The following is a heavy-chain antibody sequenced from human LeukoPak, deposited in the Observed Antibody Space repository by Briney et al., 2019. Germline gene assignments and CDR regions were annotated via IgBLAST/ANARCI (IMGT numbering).Heavy chain of an antibody. CDR1: GYTFIDYS. CDR2: INPNSGDT. J-gene: IGHJ5*02. D-gene: IGHD5-12*01. V-gene: IGHV1-2*02. Sequence: ASVKVSCKASGYTFIDYSIHWVRQAPGQGLECVGWINPNSGDTNYAQKFQGRVTMTRDTSIKTSYMELSSLTSDDAAVYYCARPIRPGTGYDPGQSWGQGTLVTVSS. CDR3: ARPIRPGTGYDPGQS.